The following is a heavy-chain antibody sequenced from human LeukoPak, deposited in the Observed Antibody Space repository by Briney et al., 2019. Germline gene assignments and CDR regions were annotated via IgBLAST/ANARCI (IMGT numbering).Heavy chain of an antibody. V-gene: IGHV3-23*01. CDR1: GFTFSTYA. CDR3: AKDGYSSGPVDY. CDR2: IGGGGGST. D-gene: IGHD6-19*01. J-gene: IGHJ4*02. Sequence: GGSLRLSCAASGFTFSTYAMSWVRQARGKGLEWVSTIGGGGGSTNYADSVKGRFTISRDNSRNTLYLQMNSLRAEDTAVYYCAKDGYSSGPVDYWGQGTLVTVSS.